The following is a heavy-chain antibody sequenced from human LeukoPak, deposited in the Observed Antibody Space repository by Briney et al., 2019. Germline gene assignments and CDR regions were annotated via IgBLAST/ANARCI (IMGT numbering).Heavy chain of an antibody. CDR1: GFTFSSYA. CDR2: ISGSGGST. J-gene: IGHJ6*02. D-gene: IGHD6-6*01. Sequence: GGSLRLSCAASGFTFSSYAMSWVRQAPGKGLEWVSAISGSGGSTYYADSVKGRFTISRDNAKNTLYLQMNSLRAEDTAVYYCARDMGSSSWVSYYYYGMDVWGQGTTVTVSS. V-gene: IGHV3-23*01. CDR3: ARDMGSSSWVSYYYYGMDV.